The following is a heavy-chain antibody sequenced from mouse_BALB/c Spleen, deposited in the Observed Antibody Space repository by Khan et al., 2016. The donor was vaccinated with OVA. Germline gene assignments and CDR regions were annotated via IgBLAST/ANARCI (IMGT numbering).Heavy chain of an antibody. V-gene: IGHV1S136*01. J-gene: IGHJ4*01. Sequence: IQLVQSGPELVKPGASVKMSCKASGYTFTSYVMHWVKQKPGQGLEWIGYINPYNDGTKYNEKFKGKATLTSDKSSSTSYMELSSLTSEDSAVYYCTRSTYDGNPYAMDYWGQGTSVTVSS. CDR2: INPYNDGT. CDR1: GYTFTSYV. CDR3: TRSTYDGNPYAMDY. D-gene: IGHD2-10*01.